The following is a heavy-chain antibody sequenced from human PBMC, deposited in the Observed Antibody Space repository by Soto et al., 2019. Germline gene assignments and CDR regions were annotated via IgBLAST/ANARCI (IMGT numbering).Heavy chain of an antibody. V-gene: IGHV4-61*01. J-gene: IGHJ5*02. Sequence: SETLSLTCTVSGGSVSSGSYYWSWIRQPPGKGLEWIGYIYYSGSTNYNPSLKSRVTISVDTSKNQFSLKLSSVTAADTAVYYCARMNYYDSSGYYYGYNWFDPWGQGTLVTVSS. CDR3: ARMNYYDSSGYYYGYNWFDP. CDR1: GGSVSSGSYY. D-gene: IGHD3-22*01. CDR2: IYYSGST.